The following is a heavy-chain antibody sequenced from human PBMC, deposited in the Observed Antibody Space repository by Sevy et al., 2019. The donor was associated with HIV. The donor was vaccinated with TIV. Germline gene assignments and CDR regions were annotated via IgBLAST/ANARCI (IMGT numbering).Heavy chain of an antibody. J-gene: IGHJ4*02. CDR1: GYTLSELS. CDR3: ATTKDYYDSSGSPFDY. D-gene: IGHD3-22*01. Sequence: ASVKVSCMVSGYTLSELSMHWVRQAPGKGLEWIGSFDPEDDETIYAQKFQGRVTITEDTSTDTAYMELNNLRSDDTAVYYCATTKDYYDSSGSPFDYWGQGSLVTVSS. V-gene: IGHV1-24*01. CDR2: FDPEDDET.